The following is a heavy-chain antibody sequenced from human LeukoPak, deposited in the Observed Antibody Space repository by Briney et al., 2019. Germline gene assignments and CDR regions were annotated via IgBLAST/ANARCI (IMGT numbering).Heavy chain of an antibody. J-gene: IGHJ4*02. CDR1: GFTFSSYA. D-gene: IGHD3-10*01. CDR2: ISGSGGST. V-gene: IGHV3-23*01. CDR3: AKGGPISGNYYTCGY. Sequence: GGSLRLSCAASGFTFSSYAMSWVRQAPGKGLEWVSGISGSGGSTFYADSVKGRFTISRDNSKNTLYLQMNSLRAEDTAVYYCAKGGPISGNYYTCGYWGQGTLVTVSS.